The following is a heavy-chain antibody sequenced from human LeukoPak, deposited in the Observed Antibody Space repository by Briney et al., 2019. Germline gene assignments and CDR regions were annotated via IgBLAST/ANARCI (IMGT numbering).Heavy chain of an antibody. V-gene: IGHV3-7*01. J-gene: IGHJ4*02. CDR3: ARNHVDY. Sequence: PGGSLRLSCAASGFTFSDYYMSWIRQAPGKGLEWVANINQDGSEKYYVDSVRGRFTISRDNAKNSLYLQMNSLRAEDTAVYYCARNHVDYWGQGTLVTVSS. CDR2: INQDGSEK. CDR1: GFTFSDYY.